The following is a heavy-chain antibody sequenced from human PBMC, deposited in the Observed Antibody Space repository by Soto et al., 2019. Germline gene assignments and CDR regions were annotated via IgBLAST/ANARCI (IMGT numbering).Heavy chain of an antibody. D-gene: IGHD6-6*01. CDR2: ISSNGVGT. J-gene: IGHJ6*03. CDR3: ARRARPDFYYMDV. CDR1: GLPLGGIA. V-gene: IGHV3-64*01. Sequence: EVQLAESGGGLAQPGGPLSPSVAASGLPLGGIAWNWSRRVPGKVLEYVSGISSNGVGTYYANSVQGRFTISRDNSKNTVYLQMGSLRPEDMAVYYCARRARPDFYYMDVWGKGTTVTVS.